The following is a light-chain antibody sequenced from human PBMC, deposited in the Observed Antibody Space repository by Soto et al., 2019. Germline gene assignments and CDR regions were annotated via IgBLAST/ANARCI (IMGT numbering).Light chain of an antibody. CDR2: AAS. J-gene: IGKJ4*01. CDR1: QSISNY. V-gene: IGKV1-39*01. Sequence: DMEMTQSPSSLSASVGDRVTITCRASQSISNYLNWYQHKPGKVPKLLIYAASSLHSGVPTKFSGSGSGTDFTLTINSQQPEDFAAYYCQQRYGTPLSFGGGTKIEIK. CDR3: QQRYGTPLS.